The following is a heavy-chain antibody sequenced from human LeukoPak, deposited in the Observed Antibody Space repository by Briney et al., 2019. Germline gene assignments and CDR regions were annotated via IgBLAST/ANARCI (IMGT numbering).Heavy chain of an antibody. CDR2: INHSGST. CDR3: ARGAYCSSINCYGFDY. CDR1: GGSFSGYY. J-gene: IGHJ4*02. D-gene: IGHD2-2*01. V-gene: IGHV4-34*01. Sequence: SETLSLTCAVYGGSFSGYYWSWIRQPPGKGLEWIGKINHSGSTNYNPSLKSRVTFSVDTSKKQFSLKLNSVTAADTAVYCCARGAYCSSINCYGFDYWGQGTLVTVSS.